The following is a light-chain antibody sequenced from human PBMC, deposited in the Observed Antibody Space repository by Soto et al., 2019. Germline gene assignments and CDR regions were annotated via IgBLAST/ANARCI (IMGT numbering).Light chain of an antibody. J-gene: IGLJ2*01. Sequence: QLVLTQSSSASASLGSSVKLTCTLSSGHSSYIIAWHQQQTGKAPRFLMTVEGSGNYNKGSGVPDRVSGSSAGADRYLTISNLQSEDEATYYCDTCDTNTQVFGGGTKLTVL. V-gene: IGLV4-60*03. CDR3: DTCDTNTQV. CDR1: SGHSSYI. CDR2: VEGSGNY.